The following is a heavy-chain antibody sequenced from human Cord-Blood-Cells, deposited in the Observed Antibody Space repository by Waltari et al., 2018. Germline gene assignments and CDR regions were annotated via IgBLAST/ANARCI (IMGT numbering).Heavy chain of an antibody. CDR3: ARRSSSSWFDY. V-gene: IGHV4-39*01. CDR2: IYYSGST. Sequence: QLQLQESGTGLVKPSETLSLPCTVSGGSIRSSSYYWGWIRQPPGKGLEWIGSIYYSGSTYYNPSLKSRVTISVDTSKNQFSLKLSSVTAADTAVYYCARRSSSSWFDYWGQGTLVTVSS. J-gene: IGHJ4*02. CDR1: GGSIRSSSYY. D-gene: IGHD6-13*01.